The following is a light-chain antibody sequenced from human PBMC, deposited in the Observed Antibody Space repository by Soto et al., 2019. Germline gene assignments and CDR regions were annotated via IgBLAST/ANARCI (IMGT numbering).Light chain of an antibody. CDR3: NSYSSSSTLVI. CDR1: SSDVGGYKY. J-gene: IGLJ2*01. V-gene: IGLV2-14*01. Sequence: QSALTQPASVSGSPGQSITISCTGTSSDVGGYKYVSWYQQHPGKVPKLIIYEVSNRPSGVSNRFSGSKSGNTASLTISGLQAEDEADYYCNSYSSSSTLVIFGGGTKVTVL. CDR2: EVS.